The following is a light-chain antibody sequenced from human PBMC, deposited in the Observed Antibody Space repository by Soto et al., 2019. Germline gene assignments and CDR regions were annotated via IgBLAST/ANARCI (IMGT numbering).Light chain of an antibody. CDR2: GAS. J-gene: IGKJ1*01. CDR3: QQYHNWWT. V-gene: IGKV3-15*01. Sequence: EIVLTQSPATLSVSPGERATFSCRASQSVSSNLAWYQQKPGQAPRLLIYGASIRATGIPARFTGSGSGTEFTLTISSLQSEDFAVYYCQQYHNWWTFGQGTKVDIK. CDR1: QSVSSN.